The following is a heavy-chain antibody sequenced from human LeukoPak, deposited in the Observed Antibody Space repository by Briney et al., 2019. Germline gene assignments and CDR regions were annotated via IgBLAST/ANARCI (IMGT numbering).Heavy chain of an antibody. J-gene: IGHJ4*02. CDR3: AREYVDTAMATSFDY. CDR2: IIPIFGTA. D-gene: IGHD5-18*01. V-gene: IGHV1-69*13. CDR1: GGTFSSYA. Sequence: GASVKVSCKASGGTFSSYAISWVRQAPGQGLEWMGGIIPIFGTANYAQKFQGRVTITADESTSTAYMELSSLRSEGTAVYYCAREYVDTAMATSFDYWGQGTLVTVSS.